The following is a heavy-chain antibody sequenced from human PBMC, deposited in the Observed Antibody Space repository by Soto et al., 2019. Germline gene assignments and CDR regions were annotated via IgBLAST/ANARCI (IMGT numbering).Heavy chain of an antibody. J-gene: IGHJ6*02. Sequence: QVQLVQSRAEVKNPGASVKVSCKASGYSFTRYGIAWARQAPGQGLEWMGWINTYNGNTNYAQNLQGRVTLTTDTSRRTAYMELTSLRSNDTAIYYCAMVDVYVTPSPQDVWGQGTTVIVSS. V-gene: IGHV1-18*01. CDR2: INTYNGNT. CDR1: GYSFTRYG. D-gene: IGHD3-16*01. CDR3: AMVDVYVTPSPQDV.